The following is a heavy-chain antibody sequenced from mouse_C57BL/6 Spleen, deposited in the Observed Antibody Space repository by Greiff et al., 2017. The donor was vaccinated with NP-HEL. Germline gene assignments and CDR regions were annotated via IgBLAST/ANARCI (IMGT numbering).Heavy chain of an antibody. CDR2: IDPSDSYT. CDR3: ARYFGYDGGFAY. V-gene: IGHV1-69*01. Sequence: QVQLQQPGAELVMPGASVKLSCKASGYTFTSYWMHWVKQRPGQGLEWIGDIDPSDSYTNYNQKFKDKSTLTVDKSSSTAYMQLSSLTSEDSAVYYCARYFGYDGGFAYWGQGTLVTVSA. D-gene: IGHD2-2*01. CDR1: GYTFTSYW. J-gene: IGHJ3*01.